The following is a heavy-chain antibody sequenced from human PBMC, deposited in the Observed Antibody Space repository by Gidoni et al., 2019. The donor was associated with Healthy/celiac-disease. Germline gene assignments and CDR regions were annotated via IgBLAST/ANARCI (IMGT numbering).Heavy chain of an antibody. D-gene: IGHD3-3*01. V-gene: IGHV3-9*01. CDR1: GFTFDDYA. CDR2: ISWNSGSI. CDR3: AKIRSRDFWSGYYDY. J-gene: IGHJ4*02. Sequence: EVQLVESGGGLVQPGRSLRLSCAASGFTFDDYAMHWVRQAPGKGLEWVSGISWNSGSIGYADSVKGRFTISRDNAKNSLYLQMNSLRAEDTALYYCAKIRSRDFWSGYYDYWGQGTLVTVSS.